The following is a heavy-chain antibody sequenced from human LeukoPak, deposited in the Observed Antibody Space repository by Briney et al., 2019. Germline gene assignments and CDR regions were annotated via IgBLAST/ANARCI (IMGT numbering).Heavy chain of an antibody. J-gene: IGHJ4*02. CDR1: GEFFGGSY. V-gene: IGHV4-34*01. CDR2: INHSGNT. Sequence: SETLSLTCTVHGEFFGGSYWNWIRQSPGKGLEWIGEINHSGNTNYNPSLKSRVTISVDTSQKQFSLRLSSVTAADTAVYYCARGLDNWNVYIFDYWGQGTLVSVSS. D-gene: IGHD1-20*01. CDR3: ARGLDNWNVYIFDY.